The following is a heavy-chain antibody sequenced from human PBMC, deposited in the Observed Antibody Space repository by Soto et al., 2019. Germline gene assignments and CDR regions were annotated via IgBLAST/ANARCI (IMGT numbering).Heavy chain of an antibody. CDR3: VKVDYSGSYGYYYYGMDV. Sequence: GGSLRLSCSASGFTFSSYAMHWVRQAPGKGLEYVSAISSNGGSTYYADSVKGRFTISRDNSKNTLYLQMSSLRAEDTAVYYCVKVDYSGSYGYYYYGMDVWGQWTTVTVSS. CDR1: GFTFSSYA. D-gene: IGHD1-26*01. V-gene: IGHV3-64D*08. CDR2: ISSNGGST. J-gene: IGHJ6*02.